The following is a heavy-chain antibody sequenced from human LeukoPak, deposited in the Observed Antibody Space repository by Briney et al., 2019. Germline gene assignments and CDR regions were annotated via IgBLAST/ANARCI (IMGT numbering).Heavy chain of an antibody. D-gene: IGHD3-3*01. CDR3: AREEFLSGYYYMDV. J-gene: IGHJ6*03. CDR2: ISSDSSTI. Sequence: GGSLRLSCAASGFTFSSYSMNWVRQAPGKGLEWVSYISSDSSTIYYADSVKGRFTISRDNAKNSLYLQMNSLRDEDTAMYYCAREEFLSGYYYMDVWGKGTTVAVSS. V-gene: IGHV3-48*02. CDR1: GFTFSSYS.